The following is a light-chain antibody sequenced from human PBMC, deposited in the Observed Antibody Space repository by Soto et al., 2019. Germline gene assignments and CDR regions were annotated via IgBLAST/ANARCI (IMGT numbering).Light chain of an antibody. Sequence: DIQMTQSPSSLSASVGARVSITCQSRADIRNSLSCFQHKPWRAPKLLIYGASYLETGVPSSFRGSGSGTAFTLTISRLQPEDIATYYCQHYNTLPPFPFGPGTIGDIK. V-gene: IGKV1-33*01. J-gene: IGKJ3*01. CDR1: ADIRNS. CDR2: GAS. CDR3: QHYNTLPPFP.